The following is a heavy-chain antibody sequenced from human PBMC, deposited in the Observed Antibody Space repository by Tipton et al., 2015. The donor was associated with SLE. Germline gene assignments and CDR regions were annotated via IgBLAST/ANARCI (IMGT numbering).Heavy chain of an antibody. CDR3: AREFTMVRGALWYFDL. Sequence: TLSLTCTVSGGSISSYYWSWIRQPAGKGLEWIGRIYTSGSTYYNPSLKSRVTISVDTSKNQFSLKLSSVTAADTAVYYCAREFTMVRGALWYFDLWGRGTLVTVSS. CDR1: GGSISSYY. D-gene: IGHD3-10*01. CDR2: IYTSGST. J-gene: IGHJ2*01. V-gene: IGHV4-4*07.